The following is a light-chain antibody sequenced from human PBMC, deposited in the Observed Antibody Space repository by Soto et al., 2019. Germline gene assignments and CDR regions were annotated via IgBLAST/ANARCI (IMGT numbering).Light chain of an antibody. CDR3: QQYNSYRT. Sequence: DIHITHSPSTLSSSLAYRVTITCRASQSISSWLAWYQQKPGKAPKVLIYDASSLESGVPSRFSGSGSGTEFTLTISSLQTDDFATYYCQQYNSYRTFGQGTKVDI. CDR1: QSISSW. J-gene: IGKJ1*01. V-gene: IGKV1-5*01. CDR2: DAS.